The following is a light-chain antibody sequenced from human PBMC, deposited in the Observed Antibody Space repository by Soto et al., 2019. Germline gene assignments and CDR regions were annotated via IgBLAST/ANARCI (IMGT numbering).Light chain of an antibody. CDR1: HSVFYSPNNKNY. CDR3: QQYFTIPYT. CDR2: WAS. Sequence: DTVLIQSPDSLAVSLGERATISCKSSHSVFYSPNNKNYLGWYQQKAGQPPKLLINWASTRESGVPDRFSGTGSGTDFTLTISSLQPEYGPVYFCQQYFTIPYTFGQGTKLEIK. J-gene: IGKJ2*01. V-gene: IGKV4-1*01.